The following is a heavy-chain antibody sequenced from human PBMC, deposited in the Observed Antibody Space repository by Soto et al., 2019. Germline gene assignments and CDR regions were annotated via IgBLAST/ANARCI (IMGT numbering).Heavy chain of an antibody. CDR2: IAYDGSNQ. Sequence: QVRLVESGGGVVQPGRSLRLSCAASGFAFSSYAMHWVRQAPGKGLEWVADIAYDGSNQYYADSVKGRFTISRDNSKNTLYLQLNSLGVEDTAVYYCTSDQPEMAFDHWGQGTLVTVSS. V-gene: IGHV3-30*04. CDR3: TSDQPEMAFDH. CDR1: GFAFSSYA. J-gene: IGHJ4*02.